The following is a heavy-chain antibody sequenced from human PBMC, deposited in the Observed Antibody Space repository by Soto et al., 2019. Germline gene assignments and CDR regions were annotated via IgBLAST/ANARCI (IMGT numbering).Heavy chain of an antibody. J-gene: IGHJ6*02. CDR3: ARDCSGGSCYPGMDV. CDR1: GFNFNSYT. CDR2: ISSSGYI. Sequence: EVQLVESGGGLVKPGGSLRLSCAASGFNFNSYTINWVRQAPGKRLEWLSSISSSGYIFSTDSVRGRFTISRDNAKNSGYLQINSLRAEDTAVYFWARDCSGGSCYPGMDVWGQGTTVTVSS. V-gene: IGHV3-21*01. D-gene: IGHD2-15*01.